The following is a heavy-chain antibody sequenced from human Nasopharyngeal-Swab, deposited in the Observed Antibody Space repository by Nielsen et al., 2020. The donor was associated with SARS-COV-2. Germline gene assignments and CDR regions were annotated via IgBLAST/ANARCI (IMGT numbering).Heavy chain of an antibody. D-gene: IGHD2-15*01. J-gene: IGHJ6*02. V-gene: IGHV3-49*04. Sequence: GGSLRLSCTASGFTFGDYAMSWVRQAPGKGLEWVGFIRSKAYGGTTEYAASVKGGFTISRDDSKSIAYLQMNSLKTEDTAVYYCTRAATLYYGMDVWGQGTTVTVSS. CDR2: IRSKAYGGTT. CDR1: GFTFGDYA. CDR3: TRAATLYYGMDV.